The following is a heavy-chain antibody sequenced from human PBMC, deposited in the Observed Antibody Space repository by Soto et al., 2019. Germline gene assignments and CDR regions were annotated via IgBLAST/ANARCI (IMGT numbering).Heavy chain of an antibody. Sequence: QVQLQQWGAGLLKPSEPLSLTCAVYGGSVNSGNYYWSWIRQPPGKGLEWIGEMSHSGGTHFNPSLKSRVTISVDTSKNQFSLKISSVTAADTALYYCARVERGTATTVVDAFDIWGPGTLVTVSS. CDR3: ARVERGTATTVVDAFDI. CDR1: GGSVNSGNYY. J-gene: IGHJ3*02. D-gene: IGHD1-1*01. V-gene: IGHV4-34*01. CDR2: MSHSGGT.